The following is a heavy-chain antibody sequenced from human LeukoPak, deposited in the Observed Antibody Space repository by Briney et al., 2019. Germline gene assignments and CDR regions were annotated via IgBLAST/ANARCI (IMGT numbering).Heavy chain of an antibody. Sequence: SETLSLTCAVYGGSFSGYYWSWIRQPPGKGLEWIGEINHSGSTNYNPSLKSRVTISVDTSKNHFSLRLSSVTAADTAVYYCARGPYCSTTSCYLGTWFDPWGQGTLVIVSS. CDR2: INHSGST. CDR1: GGSFSGYY. V-gene: IGHV4-34*01. J-gene: IGHJ5*02. CDR3: ARGPYCSTTSCYLGTWFDP. D-gene: IGHD2-2*01.